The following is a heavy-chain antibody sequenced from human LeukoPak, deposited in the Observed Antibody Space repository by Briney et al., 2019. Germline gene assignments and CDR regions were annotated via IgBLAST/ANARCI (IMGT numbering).Heavy chain of an antibody. D-gene: IGHD6-6*01. Sequence: PSETLSLTCTLSGGSISNGAYYWSWIRQHPGKGLEWIGYIYYSGSTDYNPSLKSRVTISVDTSKNQFSLKLSSVTAADTAVYYCARGLWSSSDYYFDYWGQGTLVTVSS. V-gene: IGHV4-31*03. J-gene: IGHJ4*02. CDR2: IYYSGST. CDR1: GGSISNGAYY. CDR3: ARGLWSSSDYYFDY.